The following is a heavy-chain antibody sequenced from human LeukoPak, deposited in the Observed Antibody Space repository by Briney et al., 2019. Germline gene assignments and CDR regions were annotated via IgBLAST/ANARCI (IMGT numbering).Heavy chain of an antibody. CDR2: ISSSSSPI. Sequence: GRSLRLSCAASGFTFSRYSMNWVRQAPGKGLEWVSYISSSSSPIYYADSVKGRFTISRDNAKNSLYLQMNSLRDEDTAVYYCARSFRTYILTGTPEAFDYWGQGTLVTVSS. CDR3: ARSFRTYILTGTPEAFDY. V-gene: IGHV3-48*02. J-gene: IGHJ4*02. D-gene: IGHD1-7*01. CDR1: GFTFSRYS.